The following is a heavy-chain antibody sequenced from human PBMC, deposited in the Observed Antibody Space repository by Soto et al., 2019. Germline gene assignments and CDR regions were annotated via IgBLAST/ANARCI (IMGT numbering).Heavy chain of an antibody. V-gene: IGHV4-39*01. CDR2: IYYSGST. J-gene: IGHJ4*02. Sequence: SGTLSLTCTVSGGSISSGSYYWGWIRQPPGKGLEWIGSIYYSGSTYYNPSLKSRVTISVDTSKNQFSLKLSSVTAADTAVYYCARLYDDYWGQGTLVTVSS. CDR1: GGSISSGSYY. CDR3: ARLYDDY. D-gene: IGHD1-1*01.